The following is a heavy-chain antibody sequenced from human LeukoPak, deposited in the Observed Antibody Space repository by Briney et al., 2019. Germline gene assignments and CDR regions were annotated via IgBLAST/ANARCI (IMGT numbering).Heavy chain of an antibody. V-gene: IGHV1-69*04. CDR1: GVIFSNFA. Sequence: ASVKVSCKASGVIFSNFAFNWVRQAPGQGLEWMGRIIPILNLAHLTQKFQGRLTITADKSTNTGYMEISSLTAEDTAVYYCATPPGTKEGGYGVCWGKEPRVTVPS. CDR3: ATPPGTKEGGYGVC. CDR2: IIPILNLA. D-gene: IGHD5-12*01. J-gene: IGHJ4*02.